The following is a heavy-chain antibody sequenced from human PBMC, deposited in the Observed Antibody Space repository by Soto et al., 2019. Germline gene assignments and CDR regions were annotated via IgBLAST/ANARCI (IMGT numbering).Heavy chain of an antibody. CDR1: GYTFSGYD. J-gene: IGHJ4*02. CDR2: INPNSGGT. CDR3: ASDLAEAGEDLDY. Sequence: ASVKVSCKASGYTFSGYDMRWVRQAPGQGLEWMGGINPNSGGTNYEQKFQGRVTITTDTSINTAYMELSRLTSEDTAVYYCASDLAEAGEDLDYWGQGTLVTVSS. D-gene: IGHD6-13*01. V-gene: IGHV1-2*02.